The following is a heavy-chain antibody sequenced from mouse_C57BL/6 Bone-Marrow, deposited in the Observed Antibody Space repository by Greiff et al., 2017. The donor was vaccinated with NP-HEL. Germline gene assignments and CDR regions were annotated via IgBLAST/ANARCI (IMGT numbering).Heavy chain of an antibody. CDR1: GFNIKDDY. J-gene: IGHJ1*03. CDR2: IDPENGDT. CDR3: TTGYYGSSYGYFDV. V-gene: IGHV14-4*01. Sequence: EVQLQQSGAELVRPGASVKLSCTASGFNIKDDYMHWVKQRPEQGLEWIGWIDPENGDTEYASKFQGKATITADKSSNTAYLQLSSLTSEDTAVYYCTTGYYGSSYGYFDVWGTGTTVTVSS. D-gene: IGHD1-1*01.